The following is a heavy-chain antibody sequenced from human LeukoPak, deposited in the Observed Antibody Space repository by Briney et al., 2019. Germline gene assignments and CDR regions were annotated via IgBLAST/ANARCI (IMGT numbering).Heavy chain of an antibody. V-gene: IGHV1-2*06. CDR1: GYTITGYY. D-gene: IGHD4/OR15-4a*01. CDR2: INPNSGGT. J-gene: IGHJ3*02. Sequence: GASVKVSCKASGYTITGYYMHWVRQAPGQGLEWMGRINPNSGGTNYAQKFQGRVTMTRDTSISTAYMELSRLRSDDTAVYYCARHGSLHGHAFDIWGQGTMVTVSS. CDR3: ARHGSLHGHAFDI.